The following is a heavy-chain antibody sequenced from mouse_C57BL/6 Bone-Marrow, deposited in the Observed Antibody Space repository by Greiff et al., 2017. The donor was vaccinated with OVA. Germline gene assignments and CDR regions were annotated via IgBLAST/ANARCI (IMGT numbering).Heavy chain of an antibody. J-gene: IGHJ2*01. V-gene: IGHV5-6*01. CDR3: ARHGRGPFDY. CDR2: ISSGGSYT. Sequence: EVQLVESGGDLVKPGGSLKLSCAASGFTFSSYGMSWVRQTPDKRLEWVATISSGGSYTYYPDSVKGRFTISRDNAKNTLYLQMSSLKSEDTAMYYSARHGRGPFDYWGQGTTLTVSS. CDR1: GFTFSSYG.